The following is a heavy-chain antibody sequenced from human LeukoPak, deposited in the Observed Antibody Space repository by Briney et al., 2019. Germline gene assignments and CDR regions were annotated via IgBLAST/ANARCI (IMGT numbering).Heavy chain of an antibody. CDR2: IYYSGST. CDR3: ARTRDGYNPTFDY. CDR1: GGSISSYY. V-gene: IGHV4-59*01. Sequence: SETLSLTCTVSGGSISSYYWSWIRQPPGKGLEWIGYIYYSGSTNYNPSLKSRVTISVDTSKNQFSLKLSSVTAADTAVYYCARTRDGYNPTFDYWGQGTLVTVSS. J-gene: IGHJ4*02. D-gene: IGHD5-24*01.